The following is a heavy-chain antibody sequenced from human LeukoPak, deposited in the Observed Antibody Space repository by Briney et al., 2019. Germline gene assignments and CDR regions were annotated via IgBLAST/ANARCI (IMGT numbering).Heavy chain of an antibody. V-gene: IGHV1-69*13. CDR1: GGTFSSYA. D-gene: IGHD3-10*01. J-gene: IGHJ6*02. CDR2: IIPIFGTA. Sequence: SVKVSCKASGGTFSSYAISWVRQAPGQGLEWMGGIIPIFGTANYAQKFQGRVTITADESTSTAYMELSSLRSEDTAVYYCATLITMVRGVIVDYYYYYGMDVWGQGTTVTVSS. CDR3: ATLITMVRGVIVDYYYYYGMDV.